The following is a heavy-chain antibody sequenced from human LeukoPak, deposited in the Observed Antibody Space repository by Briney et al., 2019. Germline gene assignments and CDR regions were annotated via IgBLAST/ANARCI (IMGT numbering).Heavy chain of an antibody. CDR3: ARQGQQLRPFDY. D-gene: IGHD6-13*01. V-gene: IGHV4-39*01. CDR1: GGSISSSSYY. Sequence: SETLSLTCTVSGGSISSSSYYWGWIRQPPGKGLEWIGSIYYSGGTYYNPSLKSRVTISVDTSKNQFSLKLSSVTAADTAVYYCARQGQQLRPFDYWGQGTLVTVSS. J-gene: IGHJ4*02. CDR2: IYYSGGT.